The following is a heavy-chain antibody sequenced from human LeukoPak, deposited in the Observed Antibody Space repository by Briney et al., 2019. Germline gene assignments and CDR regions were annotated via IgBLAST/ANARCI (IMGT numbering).Heavy chain of an antibody. V-gene: IGHV2-5*02. CDR3: AHTSFYCSSTSCYVHFDY. J-gene: IGHJ4*02. D-gene: IGHD2-2*01. CDR2: LYCDDGK. CDR1: GFSLSTSGVG. Sequence: SGPTLAKPTQTLTLTCNFSGFSLSTSGVGVGWIRQPPGKALEWLALLYCDDGKRYSPSLKSRLTITKHTSKNQVVLTMTNMDPVDTANYYGAHTSFYCSSTSCYVHFDYWGQGTLVTVSS.